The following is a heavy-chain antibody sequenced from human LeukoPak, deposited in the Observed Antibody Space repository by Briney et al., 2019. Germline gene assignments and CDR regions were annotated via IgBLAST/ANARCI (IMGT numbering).Heavy chain of an antibody. Sequence: PGGSLRLSCAASGFPFTSHWLSWFRQSPGKGLEWVAHINSDGSEKNYVDSVKGRFTISRDNARNSQFLQMNSLRAEDTAVYYCASGGGWVFFNWGQGTLVTVSS. CDR3: ASGGGWVFFN. J-gene: IGHJ4*02. V-gene: IGHV3-7*01. D-gene: IGHD6-19*01. CDR1: GFPFTSHW. CDR2: INSDGSEK.